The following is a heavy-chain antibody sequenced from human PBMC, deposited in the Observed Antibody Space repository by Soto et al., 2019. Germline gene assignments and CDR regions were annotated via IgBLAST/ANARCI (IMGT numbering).Heavy chain of an antibody. V-gene: IGHV1-69*13. J-gene: IGHJ5*02. CDR2: IIPIFGTA. Sequence: SSVKVAWKGAGWGYSGDASSWVRHKHEQGLGWMGGIIPIFGTANYAQKFQGRVTITADESTSTAYMELSSLRSEDTAVYYCARASSYYDSSGSWPRGWFDPWGQGTLVTVSS. D-gene: IGHD3-22*01. CDR3: ARASSYYDSSGSWPRGWFDP. CDR1: GWGYSGDA.